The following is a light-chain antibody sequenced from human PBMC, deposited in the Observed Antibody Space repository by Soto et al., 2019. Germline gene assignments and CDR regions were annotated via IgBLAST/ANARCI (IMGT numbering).Light chain of an antibody. V-gene: IGKV3-20*01. CDR3: QQYSSYSRT. Sequence: EIVLTQSPGTLSLSPGERATLSCRASQSVTSSYLAWYQQKPGQAPRLLIYGASSRATGIPDRFSGSGSGTEFTLTISSLQPDDFATYYCQQYSSYSRTFGQGTKVDIK. CDR2: GAS. CDR1: QSVTSSY. J-gene: IGKJ1*01.